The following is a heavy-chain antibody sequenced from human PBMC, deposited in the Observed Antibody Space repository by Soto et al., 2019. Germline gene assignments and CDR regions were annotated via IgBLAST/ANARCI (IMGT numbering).Heavy chain of an antibody. CDR2: IPSRGRP. J-gene: IGHJ5*02. D-gene: IGHD5-12*01. CDR1: GASIAGGSYY. V-gene: IGHV4-30-4*01. CDR3: ARDQYSGYDFAL. Sequence: QVQLRESGPGLVKPSQTLFLTCSVSGASIAGGSYYWSWLRQQPRQGLEWIGYIPSRGRPFYHPSLASRSTTSSYTSKNQPSLQLSSVTAADTAVYYCARDQYSGYDFALWGQGTLVTVSS.